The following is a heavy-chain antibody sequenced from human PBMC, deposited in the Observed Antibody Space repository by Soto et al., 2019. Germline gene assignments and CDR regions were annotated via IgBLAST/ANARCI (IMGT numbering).Heavy chain of an antibody. CDR1: GFTFSNAW. V-gene: IGHV3-15*01. CDR2: IKSKTDGGTT. Sequence: LRLSCAASGFTFSNAWMSWVRQAPGKGLEWVGRIKSKTDGGTTDYAAPVKGRFTISRDDSKNTLYLQMNSLKTEDTAVYYCTTRGSGRGGYYYYGMDVWGQGTTVTVSS. D-gene: IGHD6-19*01. CDR3: TTRGSGRGGYYYYGMDV. J-gene: IGHJ6*02.